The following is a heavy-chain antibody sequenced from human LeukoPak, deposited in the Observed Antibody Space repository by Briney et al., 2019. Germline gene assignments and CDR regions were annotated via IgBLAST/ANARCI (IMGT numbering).Heavy chain of an antibody. D-gene: IGHD3-22*01. V-gene: IGHV3-9*01. CDR3: AKGSSYYDSSGYS. CDR1: GFTFDDYA. Sequence: GGSLRLFCAASGFTFDDYAMHWVRQAPGKGLEWVSGISWNSGSIGYADSVKGRFTISRDNAKNSLYLQMNSLRAEDTALYYCAKGSSYYDSSGYSWGQGTLVTVSS. CDR2: ISWNSGSI. J-gene: IGHJ4*02.